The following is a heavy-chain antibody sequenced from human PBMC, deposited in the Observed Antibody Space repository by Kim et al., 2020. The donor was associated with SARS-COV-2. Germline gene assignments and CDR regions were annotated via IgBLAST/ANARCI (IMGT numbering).Heavy chain of an antibody. CDR2: ISSGSTI. CDR1: GFTFSDYY. Sequence: GGSLRLSCAASGFTFSDYYMSWIRQAPGKGLDWVSYISSGSTIYYADSVKGRFTISRDNAKNSLYLQMNSLRAEDMAVYYCARGPHQYYYDSSGNHPVYFQHWGQGTLVTVSS. V-gene: IGHV3-11*01. J-gene: IGHJ1*01. D-gene: IGHD3-22*01. CDR3: ARGPHQYYYDSSGNHPVYFQH.